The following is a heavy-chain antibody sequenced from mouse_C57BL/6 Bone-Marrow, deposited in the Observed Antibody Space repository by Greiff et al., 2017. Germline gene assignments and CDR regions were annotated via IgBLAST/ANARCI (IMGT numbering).Heavy chain of an antibody. Sequence: EVKLMESGPGLVKPSQSLSLTCSVTGYSITSGYYWNWIRQFPGNKLEWMGYISYDGSNNYNPSLKNRISITRYTSKNQFFLKLNSVTTEDTATYDCASGSRITTVVADYWGQGTTLTVSS. V-gene: IGHV3-6*01. CDR2: ISYDGSN. J-gene: IGHJ2*01. CDR1: GYSITSGYY. CDR3: ASGSRITTVVADY. D-gene: IGHD1-1*01.